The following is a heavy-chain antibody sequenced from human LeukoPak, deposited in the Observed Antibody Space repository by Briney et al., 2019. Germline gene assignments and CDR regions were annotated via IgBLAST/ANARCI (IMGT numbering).Heavy chain of an antibody. CDR1: GYTFTSYD. J-gene: IGHJ4*02. Sequence: ASVKVSCKASGYTFTSYDISWVRQAPGQGLEWMGWISAYNGNTNYAQKLQGRVTMTTDTSTSTAYMELRSLRSDDTAVYYCARRPHPYYYDSSGYYYFDYWGQGTLVTVSS. CDR3: ARRPHPYYYDSSGYYYFDY. D-gene: IGHD3-22*01. V-gene: IGHV1-18*01. CDR2: ISAYNGNT.